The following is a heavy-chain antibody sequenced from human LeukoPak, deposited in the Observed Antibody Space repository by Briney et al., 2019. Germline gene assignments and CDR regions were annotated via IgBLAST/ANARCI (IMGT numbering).Heavy chain of an antibody. CDR1: GYTFTGYY. J-gene: IGHJ4*02. Sequence: ASVKVSCKASGYTFTGYYMHWVRQAPGQGLGWMGWINPNSGGTNYAQKFQGWVAMTRDTSISTAYMELSRLRSDDTAVYYCARAPEQWLVDYYFDYWGQGTLVTVSS. D-gene: IGHD6-19*01. CDR3: ARAPEQWLVDYYFDY. V-gene: IGHV1-2*04. CDR2: INPNSGGT.